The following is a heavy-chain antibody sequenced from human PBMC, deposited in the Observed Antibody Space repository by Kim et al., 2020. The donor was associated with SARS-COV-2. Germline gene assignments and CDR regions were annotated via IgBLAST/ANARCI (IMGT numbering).Heavy chain of an antibody. CDR1: GGSFSGYY. Sequence: SETLSLTCAVYGGSFSGYYWSWIRQPPGKGLEWIGEINHSGSTNYNPSLKSRVTISVDTSKNQFSLKLSSVTAADTAVSYCARGPGLLRDYWGQGTLVTV. J-gene: IGHJ4*02. D-gene: IGHD2-15*01. CDR3: ARGPGLLRDY. V-gene: IGHV4-34*01. CDR2: INHSGST.